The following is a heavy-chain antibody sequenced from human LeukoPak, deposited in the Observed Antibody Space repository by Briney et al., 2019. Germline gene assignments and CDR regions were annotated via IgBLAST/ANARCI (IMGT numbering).Heavy chain of an antibody. V-gene: IGHV3-30*18. CDR1: GFTFSSYG. Sequence: GRSLRLSCAASGFTFSSYGMHWVRQAPGKGLEWVAVISYDGSNKYYADSVKGRFTISRDNSKNTLYLQMNSLRAEDTAVYYCAKVPSASGTFDYWGQGTLVTVSS. D-gene: IGHD1-7*01. CDR3: AKVPSASGTFDY. CDR2: ISYDGSNK. J-gene: IGHJ4*02.